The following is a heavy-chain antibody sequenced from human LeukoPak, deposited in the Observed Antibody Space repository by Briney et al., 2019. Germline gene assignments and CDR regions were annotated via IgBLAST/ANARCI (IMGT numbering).Heavy chain of an antibody. J-gene: IGHJ6*03. CDR1: GFTFGSYW. Sequence: QPGGSLRLSCAASGFTFGSYWMSWVRQAPGKGLEWVADIKQDGSEKYYVDSVKGRFTISRDNAKNSLYLQMNSLRAEDSAVYYCARDQPLPGYSYGGTSYYMDVWGKGTTVTVSS. CDR2: IKQDGSEK. CDR3: ARDQPLPGYSYGGTSYYMDV. V-gene: IGHV3-7*01. D-gene: IGHD5-18*01.